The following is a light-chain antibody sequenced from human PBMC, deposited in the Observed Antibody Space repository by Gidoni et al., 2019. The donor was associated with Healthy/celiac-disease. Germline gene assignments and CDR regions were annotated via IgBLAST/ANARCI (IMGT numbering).Light chain of an antibody. Sequence: DIHLTQSPSTLSASVGDRVTITCRASQSISSWLAWYQQKAGQAPKLLIYDASSLESGVPSRFSGSGAGTEFTLTISRLQPDDFATYYCQQENSYPYTFGQGTQLEIK. CDR2: DAS. V-gene: IGKV1-5*01. CDR3: QQENSYPYT. J-gene: IGKJ2*01. CDR1: QSISSW.